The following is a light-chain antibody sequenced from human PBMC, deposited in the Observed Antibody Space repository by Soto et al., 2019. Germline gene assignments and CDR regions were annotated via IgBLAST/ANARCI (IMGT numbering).Light chain of an antibody. CDR1: QSLLSPDGNTY. J-gene: IGKJ4*01. CDR3: MQGSHWPPT. Sequence: VVATRSPLSLAVTLGRPASISCRSPQSLLSPDGNTYLNWFHQRPGQSPRRLIYKVSNRDSGVPDRFSGHGSGTDFTLKISRVEAEDVGVYYCMQGSHWPPTFGGGTKVEIK. V-gene: IGKV2-30*01. CDR2: KVS.